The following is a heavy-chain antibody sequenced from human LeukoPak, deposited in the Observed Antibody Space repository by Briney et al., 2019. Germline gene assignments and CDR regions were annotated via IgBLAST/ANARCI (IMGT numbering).Heavy chain of an antibody. D-gene: IGHD3-10*01. CDR1: GFTFSSYS. CDR3: ARDLHGSGSYYIFDY. CDR2: ISSSSSYI. V-gene: IGHV3-21*01. J-gene: IGHJ4*02. Sequence: PGGSLRLSCAASGFTFSSYSMNWVRQAPGKGLEWVSSISSSSSYIYYADSVKGRFTISRDNAKNSLYLQMNSLRAEDTAVYYCARDLHGSGSYYIFDYWGQGTLVTVSS.